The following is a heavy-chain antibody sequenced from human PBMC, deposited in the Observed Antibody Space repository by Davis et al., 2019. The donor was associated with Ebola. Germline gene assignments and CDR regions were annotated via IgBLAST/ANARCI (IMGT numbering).Heavy chain of an antibody. CDR1: GFTFSGSA. CDR3: ASGVSAAGALGS. D-gene: IGHD6-13*01. CDR2: ISSSSSYM. Sequence: GGSLRLSCAASGFTFSGSAMHWVRQAPGKGLEWVSSISSSSSYMYYADSVKGRFTISRDNAKSSLFLQMNSLRAEDSAIYYCASGVSAAGALGSWGQGTLVTVSS. J-gene: IGHJ5*02. V-gene: IGHV3-21*01.